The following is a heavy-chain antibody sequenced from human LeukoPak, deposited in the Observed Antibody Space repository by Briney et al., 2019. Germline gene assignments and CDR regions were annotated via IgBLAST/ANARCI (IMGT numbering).Heavy chain of an antibody. Sequence: SETLSLTCTVSGGSISSGSYYWGWIRQPPGKGLEWIGSISYSGSTYYNPSLKSRVTIFVDASKNQFSLELSSVTAADTAVYYCARQTDYYDGSGYPHFWGQGTLVTVSS. CDR1: GGSISSGSYY. D-gene: IGHD3-22*01. J-gene: IGHJ4*02. CDR3: ARQTDYYDGSGYPHF. V-gene: IGHV4-39*01. CDR2: ISYSGST.